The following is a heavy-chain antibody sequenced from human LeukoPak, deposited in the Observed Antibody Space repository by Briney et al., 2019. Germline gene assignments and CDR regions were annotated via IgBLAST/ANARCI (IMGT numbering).Heavy chain of an antibody. Sequence: AGGSLRLSCAASGITFSDHYMSWIRQAPGKGLEWLSYISSGGDSIYYADSVKGRFTISRDNAKNSVSLQMNSLRAEDTAVYYCASGSYGSGFYYFYYMDVWGKGTTVTVSS. CDR2: ISSGGDSI. J-gene: IGHJ6*03. CDR3: ASGSYGSGFYYFYYMDV. D-gene: IGHD3-10*01. V-gene: IGHV3-11*04. CDR1: GITFSDHY.